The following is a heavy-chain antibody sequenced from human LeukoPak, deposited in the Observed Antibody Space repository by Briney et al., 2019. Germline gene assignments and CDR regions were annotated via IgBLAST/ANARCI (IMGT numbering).Heavy chain of an antibody. CDR1: GFTFSAYA. CDR2: IKQDGSEK. CDR3: ARDGFGTGSHDY. J-gene: IGHJ4*02. V-gene: IGHV3-7*04. Sequence: TGGSLRLSCEASGFTFSAYAMTWVRQAPGKGLEWVANIKQDGSEKYYGDSVKGRFTLSRDSAKNSLYLQMNSLRAEDTALYYCARDGFGTGSHDYWGQGTLVTVSS. D-gene: IGHD3-10*01.